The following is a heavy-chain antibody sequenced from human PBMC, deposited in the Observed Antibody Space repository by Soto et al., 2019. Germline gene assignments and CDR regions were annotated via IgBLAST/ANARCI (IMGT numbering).Heavy chain of an antibody. CDR3: AHRRAASIAALNWFDP. D-gene: IGHD6-6*01. Sequence: GPTLVNPTQTLTLTCTFSGFSLSTSGVGVGWIRQPPGKALEWLALIYWNDDKRYSPSLKSRLTITKDTSKNQVVLTMTNMDPVDTATYYCAHRRAASIAALNWFDPWGQGTLVTVSS. CDR2: IYWNDDK. V-gene: IGHV2-5*01. J-gene: IGHJ5*02. CDR1: GFSLSTSGVG.